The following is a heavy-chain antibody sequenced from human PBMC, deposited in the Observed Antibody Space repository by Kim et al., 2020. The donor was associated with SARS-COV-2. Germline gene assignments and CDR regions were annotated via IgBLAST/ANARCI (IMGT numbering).Heavy chain of an antibody. J-gene: IGHJ3*02. V-gene: IGHV3-21*01. CDR3: ARVISLLRSGDFFDI. Sequence: GGSLRLSCAASGFTFSSYSMNWVRQAPGKGLEWVSSISSSSSYIYYADSVKGRFTISRDNAKNSLYLQMNSLRAEDTAVYYCARVISLLRSGDFFDIWGQGTMVTVSS. CDR1: GFTFSSYS. CDR2: ISSSSSYI. D-gene: IGHD3-3*01.